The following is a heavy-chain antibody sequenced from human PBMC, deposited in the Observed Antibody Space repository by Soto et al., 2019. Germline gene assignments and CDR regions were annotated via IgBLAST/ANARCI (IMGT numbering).Heavy chain of an antibody. Sequence: QVQLQESGPGLVKPSQTLSLTCTVSGGSISSGDYYWSWIHQPPGKGLEWIGYIYYSGSTYYNPSHKSRVTLSVGTPKNQFSLKLSSVTAADTAVYYCARVGVVAATRSYYFDYWGQGTLVTVSS. D-gene: IGHD2-15*01. CDR3: ARVGVVAATRSYYFDY. CDR2: IYYSGST. J-gene: IGHJ4*02. CDR1: GGSISSGDYY. V-gene: IGHV4-30-4*01.